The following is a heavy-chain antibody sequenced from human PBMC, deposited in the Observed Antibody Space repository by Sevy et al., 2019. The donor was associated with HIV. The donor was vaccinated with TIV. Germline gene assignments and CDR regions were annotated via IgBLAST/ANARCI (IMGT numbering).Heavy chain of an antibody. D-gene: IGHD3-22*01. CDR2: IWYDGSNK. CDR3: AMNYYDSSGSSFFFDY. J-gene: IGHJ4*02. V-gene: IGHV3-33*01. Sequence: GGSLRLSCAASGFTFSSYGMHWVRQAPVKGLEWVAVIWYDGSNKYYADSVKGRFTISRDNSKNTLYLQMNSLRAEDTAVYYCAMNYYDSSGSSFFFDYWGQGTLVTVSS. CDR1: GFTFSSYG.